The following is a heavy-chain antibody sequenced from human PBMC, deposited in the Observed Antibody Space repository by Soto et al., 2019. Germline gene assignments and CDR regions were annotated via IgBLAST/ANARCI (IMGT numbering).Heavy chain of an antibody. J-gene: IGHJ6*03. CDR3: ARERWDIVVVPAAMREHYYYYMDV. CDR1: GGSISSGGYY. V-gene: IGHV4-31*03. D-gene: IGHD2-2*01. CDR2: IYYSGST. Sequence: QVQLQESGPGLVKPSQTLSLTCTVSGGSISSGGYYWSWIRQHPGKGLEWIGYIYYSGSTYSNPSLKNRVTISVDPSKNQFSLKLSSVTAADTAVYYCARERWDIVVVPAAMREHYYYYMDVWGKGTTVTVSS.